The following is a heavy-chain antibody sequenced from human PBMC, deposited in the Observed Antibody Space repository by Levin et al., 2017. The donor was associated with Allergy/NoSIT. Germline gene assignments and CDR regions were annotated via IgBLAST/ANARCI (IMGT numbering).Heavy chain of an antibody. D-gene: IGHD3-22*01. CDR3: AKLSTKYYDSSGYIDY. CDR2: ISGSGGST. V-gene: IGHV3-23*01. J-gene: IGHJ4*02. Sequence: GGSLRLSCAASGFTFSSYAMSWVRQAPGKGLEWVSIISGSGGSTYYADSVKGRFTISRDNSKNTLYLQMNSLRAEDTAIYYCAKLSTKYYDSSGYIDYWGQGTLVTVSS. CDR1: GFTFSSYA.